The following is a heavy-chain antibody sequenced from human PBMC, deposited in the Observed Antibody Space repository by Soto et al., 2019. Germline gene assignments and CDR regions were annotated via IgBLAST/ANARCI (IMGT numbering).Heavy chain of an antibody. CDR2: IYHSGST. J-gene: IGHJ4*02. V-gene: IGHV4-30-2*01. CDR1: AGSISSGGYS. Sequence: QLQLQESGSGLVKPSQTLSLTCAVSAGSISSGGYSWSWIRQPPGKGLEWIGYIYHSGSTYYNPSLKSGVTISVDRSKNQFSLQLTSVTAADTAVYYCAAGGGLPRYYWGQGTLVTVSS. CDR3: AAGGGLPRYY. D-gene: IGHD1-26*01.